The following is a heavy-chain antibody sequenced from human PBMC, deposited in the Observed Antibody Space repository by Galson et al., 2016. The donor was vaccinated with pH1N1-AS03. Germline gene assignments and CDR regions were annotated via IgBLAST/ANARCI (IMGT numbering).Heavy chain of an antibody. V-gene: IGHV3-23*01. D-gene: IGHD6-13*01. J-gene: IGHJ4*02. Sequence: SLRLSCAASGFTFSGYAMNWVRQAPGEGLEWVSTISGSGGHTYYAGSVSGRFTISRDYSKNTLYLQMNSLRAEDPAVYYCVKDGVERAAAGFAYFDYWGQGTLVTVSS. CDR1: GFTFSGYA. CDR2: ISGSGGHT. CDR3: VKDGVERAAAGFAYFDY.